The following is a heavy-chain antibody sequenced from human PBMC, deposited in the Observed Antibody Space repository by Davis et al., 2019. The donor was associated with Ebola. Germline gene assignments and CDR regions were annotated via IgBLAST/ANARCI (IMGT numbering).Heavy chain of an antibody. Sequence: PGGSLRLSCAASGFTFSSYSMNWVRQAPGKGLEWVSSISSSSSYIYYADSVKGRFTISRDNAKNSLYLQMNSLRAEDTAVYYCARGGYCSSTSCSNWFDPWGQGTLVTVSS. D-gene: IGHD2-2*01. J-gene: IGHJ5*02. CDR1: GFTFSSYS. CDR2: ISSSSSYI. V-gene: IGHV3-21*01. CDR3: ARGGYCSSTSCSNWFDP.